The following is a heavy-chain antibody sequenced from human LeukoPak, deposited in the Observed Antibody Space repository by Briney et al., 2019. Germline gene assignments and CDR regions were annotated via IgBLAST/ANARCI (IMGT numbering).Heavy chain of an antibody. Sequence: ASVKVSFKASGYTFTSYDINWVRQATGQGLEWMGWMNPNSGNTGYAQKFQGRVTMTRNTSISTAYMELSSLRSEDTAVYYCARGVHQNLVVVVAATALFDYWGQGTLVTVSS. J-gene: IGHJ4*02. D-gene: IGHD2-15*01. CDR3: ARGVHQNLVVVVAATALFDY. CDR2: MNPNSGNT. CDR1: GYTFTSYD. V-gene: IGHV1-8*01.